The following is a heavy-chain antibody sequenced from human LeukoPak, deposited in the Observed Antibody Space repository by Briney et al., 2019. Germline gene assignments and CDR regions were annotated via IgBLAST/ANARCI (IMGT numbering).Heavy chain of an antibody. D-gene: IGHD3-3*01. Sequence: ASVKVSCKASGYTFTCYDINWVRQATGQGLEWMGWMNPNSGNTGYAQKFQGRVTMTRNTSISTAYMELSSLRSEDTAVYYCARSQRGFWSGYYKKNWYYFDYWGQGTLVTVSS. CDR3: ARSQRGFWSGYYKKNWYYFDY. CDR1: GYTFTCYD. J-gene: IGHJ4*02. V-gene: IGHV1-8*01. CDR2: MNPNSGNT.